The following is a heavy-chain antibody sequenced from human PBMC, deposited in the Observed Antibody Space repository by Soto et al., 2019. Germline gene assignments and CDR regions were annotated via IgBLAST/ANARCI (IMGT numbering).Heavy chain of an antibody. Sequence: EVQLLESGGGLVQPGGSLRLSCAASGFTFSSYAMSWVRQAPGKGLEWVSVISGSGDSTYYADSVKGRFTISRDNSKNPLYMQRNSLRAEDTAVYYCAKRATGTYFDYWGQGTLVTVSS. CDR3: AKRATGTYFDY. CDR1: GFTFSSYA. D-gene: IGHD1-1*01. V-gene: IGHV3-23*01. J-gene: IGHJ4*02. CDR2: ISGSGDST.